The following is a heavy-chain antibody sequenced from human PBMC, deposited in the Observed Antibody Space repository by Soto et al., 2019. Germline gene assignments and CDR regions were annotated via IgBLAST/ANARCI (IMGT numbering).Heavy chain of an antibody. J-gene: IGHJ4*02. V-gene: IGHV3-23*01. CDR2: ISGSGGST. D-gene: IGHD3-10*01. CDR1: VFTFSSYA. Sequence: LRLSFAASVFTFSSYAMSWVRQAPGKGLEWVSAISGSGGSTYYADSVKGRFTISRDNSKNTLYLQMNSLRAEDTAVYYCATWITSSGPDFDYWGQGTLVTVSS. CDR3: ATWITSSGPDFDY.